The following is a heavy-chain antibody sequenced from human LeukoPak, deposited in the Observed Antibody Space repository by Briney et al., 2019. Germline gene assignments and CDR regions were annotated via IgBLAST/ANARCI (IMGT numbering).Heavy chain of an antibody. CDR3: ARDIDSGSYYVGDAFDI. J-gene: IGHJ3*02. CDR1: GFTFSSYS. V-gene: IGHV3-21*01. D-gene: IGHD1-26*01. Sequence: NTGGSLRLSCAASGFTFSSYSMNWVRQAPGKGLEWVSSISSSSSYIYYADSVKGRFTISRDNAKKSLYLRMNSLRAEDTAVYYCARDIDSGSYYVGDAFDIWGQGTMVTVSS. CDR2: ISSSSSYI.